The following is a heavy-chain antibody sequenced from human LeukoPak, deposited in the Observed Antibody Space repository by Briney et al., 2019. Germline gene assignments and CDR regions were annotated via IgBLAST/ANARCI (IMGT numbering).Heavy chain of an antibody. V-gene: IGHV3-11*01. J-gene: IGHJ4*02. D-gene: IGHD3-22*01. CDR1: GFTFSDYY. Sequence: PGGSLRLSCAASGFTFSDYYMSWIRQAPGKGLEWVSYISSSGRTIYYADSVKGRFTISRDNAKNSLYLQMNSLRAEDTAVYYCARGQLYYDSSGYPLFDYWGQGTLVTVSS. CDR2: ISSSGRTI. CDR3: ARGQLYYDSSGYPLFDY.